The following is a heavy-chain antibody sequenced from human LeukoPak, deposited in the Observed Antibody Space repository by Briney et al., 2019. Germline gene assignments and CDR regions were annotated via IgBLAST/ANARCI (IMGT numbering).Heavy chain of an antibody. CDR2: IGHGGIHT. J-gene: IGHJ4*02. CDR3: AKEKKSGGWPIDN. CDR1: GFTFSSYA. Sequence: GGPLRLSCAASGFTFSSYAMGWVRQAPGKGLEWVSGIGHGGIHTYYADSVKGRFIISRDDSKNTLYLQMNSLRADDTAVYHCAKEKKSGGWPIDNWGQGALVTVSS. D-gene: IGHD2-15*01. V-gene: IGHV3-23*01.